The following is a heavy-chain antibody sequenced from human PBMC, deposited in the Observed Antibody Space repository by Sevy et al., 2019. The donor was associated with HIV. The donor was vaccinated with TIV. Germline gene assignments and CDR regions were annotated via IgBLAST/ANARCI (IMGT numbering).Heavy chain of an antibody. V-gene: IGHV3-7*03. Sequence: GGSQRLSCAASGFTFSRYWMSWVRQAPGKGLEWVANIKQGGSEKYYVDSVKGRFTISRDNAKNSLYLQMNSLRGEDTAVYYCARGPAPYYDFWSGIYFDFWGQGTLVTVSS. D-gene: IGHD3-3*01. CDR3: ARGPAPYYDFWSGIYFDF. CDR1: GFTFSRYW. CDR2: IKQGGSEK. J-gene: IGHJ4*02.